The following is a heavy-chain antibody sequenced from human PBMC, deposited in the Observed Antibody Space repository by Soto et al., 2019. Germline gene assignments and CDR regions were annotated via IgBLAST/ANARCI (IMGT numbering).Heavy chain of an antibody. D-gene: IGHD3-16*01. Sequence: QEQVVESGGGVVQPGRSLRLSCAVSKFTFSSYGMHWVRQAPGKGLEWVAVIWHDGSNKYYADSVKGRFTISRDNSKNTLYLHMNSLKVEDTAVYYCARALVGGIDSWGQGILVTVSS. CDR3: ARALVGGIDS. CDR1: KFTFSSYG. CDR2: IWHDGSNK. J-gene: IGHJ5*01. V-gene: IGHV3-33*01.